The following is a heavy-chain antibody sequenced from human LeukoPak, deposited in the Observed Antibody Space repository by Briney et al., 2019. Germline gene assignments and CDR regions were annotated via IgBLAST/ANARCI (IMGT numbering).Heavy chain of an antibody. CDR1: GFTFSSYA. Sequence: PGGSLRLSCAASGFTFSSYAMSWVRQAPGKGLEWVSSISGSGGSTYYADSVKGRFTISRDNSKNTLYLQMNSLRAEDTAVYYCANTRLDCLFARDMDYWGQGTLVTVSS. CDR3: ANTRLDCLFARDMDY. V-gene: IGHV3-23*01. CDR2: ISGSGGST. D-gene: IGHD3-9*01. J-gene: IGHJ4*02.